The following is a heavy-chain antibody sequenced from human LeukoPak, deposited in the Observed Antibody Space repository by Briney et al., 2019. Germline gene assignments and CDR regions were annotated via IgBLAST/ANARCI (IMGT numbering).Heavy chain of an antibody. V-gene: IGHV4-34*01. Sequence: SETLSLTCAVYGGSFSGYYWSWIRQPPGKGLEWIGGINHSGSTNYNPSLKSRVTISADTSKHQFSLKLSSVTAADTAVYYCARGPSCSSASCYGQYYYYYGLDVWGRGTTVTVSS. CDR1: GGSFSGYY. D-gene: IGHD2-2*01. CDR3: ARGPSCSSASCYGQYYYYYGLDV. CDR2: INHSGST. J-gene: IGHJ6*02.